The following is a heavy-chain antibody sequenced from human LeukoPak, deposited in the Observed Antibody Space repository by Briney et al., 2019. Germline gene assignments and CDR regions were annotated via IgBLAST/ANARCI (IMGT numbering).Heavy chain of an antibody. Sequence: GGSLRLSCAASGFTVSSNYMSWVRQAPGKGLEWVSVIYSGGSTYYADSVKGRFTISRDNSKNTLYLQMNSLRAEDTAVYYCARVRGSRSFDYWGQGTLVTVSS. D-gene: IGHD1-26*01. CDR1: GFTVSSNY. J-gene: IGHJ4*02. V-gene: IGHV3-53*01. CDR2: IYSGGST. CDR3: ARVRGSRSFDY.